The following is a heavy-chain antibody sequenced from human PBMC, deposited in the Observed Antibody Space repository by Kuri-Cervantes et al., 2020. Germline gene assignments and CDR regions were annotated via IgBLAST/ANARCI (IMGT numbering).Heavy chain of an antibody. Sequence: GESLKISCAASGFTFSSYGMHWVRQAPGKGLEWVAVIWYDGSNKYYADSVKGRFTISRDNSKNTLYLQMNSLRAEDTAVYYCTRGWSCSSPSCSGRKYWGQGTLVTVSS. CDR1: GFTFSSYG. D-gene: IGHD2-2*01. CDR3: TRGWSCSSPSCSGRKY. V-gene: IGHV3-33*01. CDR2: IWYDGSNK. J-gene: IGHJ4*02.